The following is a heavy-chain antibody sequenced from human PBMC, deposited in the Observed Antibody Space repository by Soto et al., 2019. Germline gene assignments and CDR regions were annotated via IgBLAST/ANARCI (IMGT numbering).Heavy chain of an antibody. CDR1: GFTFSSYG. V-gene: IGHV3-33*01. J-gene: IGHJ5*02. CDR2: IWYDGSNK. CDR3: ARDKGGEVVAATPWFDP. Sequence: ESGGGVVQPGRSLRLSCAASGFTFSSYGMHWVRQAPGKGLEWVAVIWYDGSNKYYADSVKGRFTISRDNSKNTLYLQMNSLRAEDTAVYYCARDKGGEVVAATPWFDPWGQGTLVTVSS. D-gene: IGHD2-15*01.